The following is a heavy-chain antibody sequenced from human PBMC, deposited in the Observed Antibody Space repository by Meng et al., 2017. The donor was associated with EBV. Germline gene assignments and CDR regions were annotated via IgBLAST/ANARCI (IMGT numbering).Heavy chain of an antibody. Sequence: QGHVGRSAAEVKKPGSSVKVSCKTSGGPFRYYAISWVRQAPGQGLEWLGGFLPRLGAPNYAQKFHGRVKITADESTSTHYMDLSSLRSEDTAIYYCASESGRGYTPDYWGQGTLVTVSS. CDR2: FLPRLGAP. CDR3: ASESGRGYTPDY. V-gene: IGHV1-69*01. D-gene: IGHD3-10*01. J-gene: IGHJ4*02. CDR1: GGPFRYYA.